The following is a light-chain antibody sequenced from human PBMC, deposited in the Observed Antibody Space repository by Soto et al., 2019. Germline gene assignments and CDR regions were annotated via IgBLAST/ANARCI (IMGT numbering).Light chain of an antibody. CDR3: SSYTSSSSYV. Sequence: QSALTQPASVSGSPGQSITISCTGTSSDVGGYNYVSWYQQHPGKALKLMIYEVSNRPSGVSNRFSGSKSGNTASLTISGLQAEDEADYYCSSYTSSSSYVFGTGTKVTVL. V-gene: IGLV2-14*01. CDR1: SSDVGGYNY. J-gene: IGLJ1*01. CDR2: EVS.